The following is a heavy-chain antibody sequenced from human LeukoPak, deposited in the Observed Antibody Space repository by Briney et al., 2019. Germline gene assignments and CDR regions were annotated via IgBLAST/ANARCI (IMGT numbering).Heavy chain of an antibody. CDR3: ALTGVVPAAMLFDY. CDR1: GGTFSSYA. CDR2: IIPIFGTA. Sequence: SVKVSCKASGGTFSSYAISWVRQAPGQGLEWMGGIIPIFGTANYAQKFQGRVTITADESTSTAYMELSSLRSEDTAVYYCALTGVVPAAMLFDYWGQGTQVTVSS. D-gene: IGHD2-2*01. J-gene: IGHJ4*02. V-gene: IGHV1-69*01.